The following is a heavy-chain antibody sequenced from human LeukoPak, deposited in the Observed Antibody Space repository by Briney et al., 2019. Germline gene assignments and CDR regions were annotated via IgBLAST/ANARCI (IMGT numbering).Heavy chain of an antibody. V-gene: IGHV3-30*04. Sequence: PGGSLRLSCAASGFTFNSYAMHWVRQAPGKGLEWVTVISYDGRQKYYADSVKGRFTISRDDSKKTLSVQMNSLRVEDTAVYYCVRETTGHFDSWGQGTPVTVSS. J-gene: IGHJ4*02. CDR1: GFTFNSYA. D-gene: IGHD2-8*02. CDR3: VRETTGHFDS. CDR2: ISYDGRQK.